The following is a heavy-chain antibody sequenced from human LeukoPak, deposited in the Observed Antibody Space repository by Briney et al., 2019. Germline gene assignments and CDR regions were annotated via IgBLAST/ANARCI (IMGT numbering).Heavy chain of an antibody. J-gene: IGHJ4*02. Sequence: GGSLRLSCAASGFTFSNYGMHWVRQAPGKGLEWVAVISHDGSNKYYADSVKGRFTISRDNSKNTLYLQMNSLRAEDTAVYYCAKDRYSSGCCYFDYWGQGTLVTVSS. CDR1: GFTFSNYG. D-gene: IGHD6-19*01. CDR2: ISHDGSNK. CDR3: AKDRYSSGCCYFDY. V-gene: IGHV3-30*18.